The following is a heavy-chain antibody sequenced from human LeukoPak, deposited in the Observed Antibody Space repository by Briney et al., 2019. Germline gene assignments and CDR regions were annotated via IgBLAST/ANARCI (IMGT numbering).Heavy chain of an antibody. CDR2: ISSSGGYI. CDR1: GFTFSTYS. Sequence: PGGSLGLSCAASGFTFSTYSMNWVRQAPGKGLEWVSSISSSGGYIFDADSVKGRFTISRDNAKNSLYLQMNSLGAEDTAVYYCARDSSAYYTFDIWGQGTMVTVSS. V-gene: IGHV3-21*01. CDR3: ARDSSAYYTFDI. D-gene: IGHD3-22*01. J-gene: IGHJ3*02.